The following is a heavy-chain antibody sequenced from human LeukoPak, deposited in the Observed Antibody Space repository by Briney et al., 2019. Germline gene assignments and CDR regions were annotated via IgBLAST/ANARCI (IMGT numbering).Heavy chain of an antibody. CDR1: GYTFTSFY. CDR3: ARARIAAAAQFCYFDY. Sequence: ASVKVSCKASGYTFTSFYMHWVRQAPGQGLEWMGIINPSGGSTSYAQKFQGRVTMTRDTSTSTVYMELSSLRSEDTAVYYCARARIAAAAQFCYFDYWGQGTLVTVSS. J-gene: IGHJ4*02. CDR2: INPSGGST. V-gene: IGHV1-46*01. D-gene: IGHD6-13*01.